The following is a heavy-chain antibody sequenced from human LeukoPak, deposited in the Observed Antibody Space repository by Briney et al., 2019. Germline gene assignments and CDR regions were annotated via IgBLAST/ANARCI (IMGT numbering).Heavy chain of an antibody. V-gene: IGHV3-23*01. CDR3: AKDRGGEVFGVGAV. J-gene: IGHJ4*02. D-gene: IGHD3-3*01. Sequence: GGSLRLSCAVSGFTFSTFAMNWVRQAPGKGLEWVSGISAGGVTKYYPESVRGRFTISRHNSKHTLSLQRNAVTAEDASVYCGAKDRGGEVFGVGAVWGQGALVIVSS. CDR2: ISAGGVTK. CDR1: GFTFSTFA.